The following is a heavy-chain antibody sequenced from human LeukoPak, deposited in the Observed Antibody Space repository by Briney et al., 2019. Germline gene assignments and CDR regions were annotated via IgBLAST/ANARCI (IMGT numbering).Heavy chain of an antibody. Sequence: GGSLRLSCAASGFTFSSYAMSWVRQAPGKGLEWVSAISGSGGSTYYADSVKGRFTISRDNSKNTLYLQMNSLGAEDTAVYYCAKTKLAAAGRAVDYWGQGTLVTVSS. CDR3: AKTKLAAAGRAVDY. D-gene: IGHD6-13*01. CDR2: ISGSGGST. CDR1: GFTFSSYA. J-gene: IGHJ4*02. V-gene: IGHV3-23*01.